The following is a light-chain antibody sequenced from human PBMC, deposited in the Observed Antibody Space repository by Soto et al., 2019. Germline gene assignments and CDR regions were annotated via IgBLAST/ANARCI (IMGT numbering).Light chain of an antibody. CDR1: DIGSKS. Sequence: SYELTQPPSVSVAPGKTATITCGGNDIGSKSVHWYQQKSGQAPVLVIYYDSDRPSGIPERFSGSNAGNTATLTISRVEAGDEADYHCQVWDFTSDHWNVVFGGGTKLTVL. V-gene: IGLV3-21*04. J-gene: IGLJ2*01. CDR2: YDS. CDR3: QVWDFTSDHWNVV.